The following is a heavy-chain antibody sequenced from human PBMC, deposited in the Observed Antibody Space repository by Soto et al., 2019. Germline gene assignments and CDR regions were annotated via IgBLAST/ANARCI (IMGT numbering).Heavy chain of an antibody. CDR1: GGSITHYY. V-gene: IGHV4-59*01. CDR3: ARDFNGVLTDMMDPGGMDV. D-gene: IGHD1-20*01. Sequence: QVQLQESGPGLVKPSETLSLTCAVSGGSITHYYCAWIRQPPGQGLEWIGYIYNSVNTKYNPSLTGRVVILMDTSKSQFSLNSSSVTAADTAVYYCARDFNGVLTDMMDPGGMDVWGRGTTVSVSS. CDR2: IYNSVNT. J-gene: IGHJ6*04.